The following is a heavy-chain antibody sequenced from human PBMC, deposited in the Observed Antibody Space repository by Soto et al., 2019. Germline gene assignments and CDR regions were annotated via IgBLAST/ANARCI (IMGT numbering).Heavy chain of an antibody. Sequence: QVQLVESGGGVVQPGRPLRISCAATGFSFNFFAMYWVRQAPGKGLEWVAMISNDGSSENYADSVRGRFIICRDNSKKALFLQLNSLRPEDTATYYCVRYSGANYGTFWDFDLWGRGTLVTV. J-gene: IGHJ2*01. CDR1: GFSFNFFA. CDR3: VRYSGANYGTFWDFDL. V-gene: IGHV3-30-3*01. D-gene: IGHD1-26*01. CDR2: ISNDGSSE.